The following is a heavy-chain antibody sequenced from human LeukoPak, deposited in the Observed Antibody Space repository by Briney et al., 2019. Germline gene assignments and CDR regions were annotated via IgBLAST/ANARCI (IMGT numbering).Heavy chain of an antibody. V-gene: IGHV1-2*02. Sequence: ASVKVSCKASRYTFTGNYMHWVRQAPGQGLEWMGWINPNSGDTHYAQNFQGRVTMTRDTSTSTAYMELSRLTSDDTAIYYCARGQGSSWFDYWGQGTLVSVSS. CDR1: RYTFTGNY. CDR3: ARGQGSSWFDY. J-gene: IGHJ5*01. CDR2: INPNSGDT. D-gene: IGHD6-13*01.